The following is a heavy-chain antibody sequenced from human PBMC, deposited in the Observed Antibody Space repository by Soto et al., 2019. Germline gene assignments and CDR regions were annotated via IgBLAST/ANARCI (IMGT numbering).Heavy chain of an antibody. V-gene: IGHV4-59*01. CDR3: ATGDSSAWYDF. Sequence: QVQLQESGLGLVKPSETLSLTCTVSGASITSYYWSWIRQPPGKGLEWIGYIYYSGSTNYNPSLKSRGTISVDTSKNQFSLKLSSVTAADTAVYYGATGDSSAWYDFWGQGTLVTVSS. CDR1: GASITSYY. CDR2: IYYSGST. J-gene: IGHJ5*01. D-gene: IGHD6-19*01.